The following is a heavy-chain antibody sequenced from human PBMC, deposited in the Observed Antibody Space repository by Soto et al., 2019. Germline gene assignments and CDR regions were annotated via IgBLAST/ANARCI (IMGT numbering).Heavy chain of an antibody. J-gene: IGHJ4*02. CDR1: GYTFTTFG. D-gene: IGHD3-16*01. V-gene: IGHV1-18*01. CDR2: ISANNGNT. CDR3: ARSATFDIYARTPVEF. Sequence: QVRLVQSGPEVKKPGASVKVSCKASGYTFTTFGISWVRQAPGQGLEGVGWISANNGNTKYSQKFQGRVSLTTETSASTAYMELRSLRSDDTAVYYCARSATFDIYARTPVEFWGQGTLVTVSS.